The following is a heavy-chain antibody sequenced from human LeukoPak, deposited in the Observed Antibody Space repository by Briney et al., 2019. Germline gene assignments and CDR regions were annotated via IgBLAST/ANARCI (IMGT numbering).Heavy chain of an antibody. CDR2: ISAYNGNT. D-gene: IGHD3-10*01. J-gene: IGHJ4*02. V-gene: IGHV1-18*04. CDR3: ARDWYGSGSYSLDY. CDR1: GYTFTSHG. Sequence: ASVKVSCKASGYTFTSHGITWVRQAPGQGLEWMGWISAYNGNTNYAQKLQGRVTMTTDTSTSTAYMELRSLRSDDTAVYYCARDWYGSGSYSLDYWGQGTLVTVSS.